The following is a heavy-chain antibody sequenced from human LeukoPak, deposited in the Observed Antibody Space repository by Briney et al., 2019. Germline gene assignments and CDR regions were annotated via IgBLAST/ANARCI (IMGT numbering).Heavy chain of an antibody. CDR3: PSAYRSGLYGFDY. CDR2: IYSGGST. Sequence: GGSLRLSCAASGFTVSSNYMSWVRQASGEGLEWVSVIYSGGSTYYADSVKGRFTISRDNSKNTVYLQMNSLRAEDTAVYYCPSAYRSGLYGFDYWGQGTLVTVAS. V-gene: IGHV3-53*01. D-gene: IGHD6-19*01. CDR1: GFTVSSNY. J-gene: IGHJ4*02.